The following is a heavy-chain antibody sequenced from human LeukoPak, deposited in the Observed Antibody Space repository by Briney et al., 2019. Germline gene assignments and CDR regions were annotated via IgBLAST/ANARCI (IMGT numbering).Heavy chain of an antibody. CDR1: GFTFSSYA. J-gene: IGHJ6*02. Sequence: GGSLRLSCAASGFTFSSYAISWVRQAPGKWLEWVSAISGSGGSTYYADSVKGRFTISRDNSKNTLYLQMNSLRAQDTAVYYCAKGSRATVEYYGMDVWGQGTTVTVSS. D-gene: IGHD4-23*01. V-gene: IGHV3-23*01. CDR3: AKGSRATVEYYGMDV. CDR2: ISGSGGST.